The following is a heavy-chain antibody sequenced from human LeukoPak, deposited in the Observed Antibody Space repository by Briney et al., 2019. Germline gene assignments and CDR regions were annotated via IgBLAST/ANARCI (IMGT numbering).Heavy chain of an antibody. CDR1: GFTFSSYG. J-gene: IGHJ6*02. Sequence: GGSLRLSCAASGFTFSSYGMHWVRQAQGKGLEWVAVIWYDGSNKYYADSVKGRFTISRDNSKNTLYLQMNSLRAEDTAVYYCAREEIGYSSSWYSLDYYGMDVWGQGTTVTVSS. D-gene: IGHD6-13*01. V-gene: IGHV3-33*01. CDR2: IWYDGSNK. CDR3: AREEIGYSSSWYSLDYYGMDV.